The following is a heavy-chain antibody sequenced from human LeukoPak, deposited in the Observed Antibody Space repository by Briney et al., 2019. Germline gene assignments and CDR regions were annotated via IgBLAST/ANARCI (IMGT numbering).Heavy chain of an antibody. Sequence: SETLSLTCTVSGGSISSYYWSWIRQPAGKGLEWIGRIYTSGSTNYNPSLKSRVTMSVDTSKNQFSLKLSSVTAADTAVYYCARQYYDFWSGARHNWFDPWGQGTLVTVSS. D-gene: IGHD3-3*01. CDR3: ARQYYDFWSGARHNWFDP. V-gene: IGHV4-4*07. J-gene: IGHJ5*02. CDR1: GGSISSYY. CDR2: IYTSGST.